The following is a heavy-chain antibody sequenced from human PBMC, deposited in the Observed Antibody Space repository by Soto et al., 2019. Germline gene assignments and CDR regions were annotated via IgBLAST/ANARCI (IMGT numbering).Heavy chain of an antibody. CDR2: ISSGGST. D-gene: IGHD5-12*01. Sequence: PGGSLRLSCAASAFTFSNFGMSWVRQAPGKGLEWVSAISSGGSTFLADSVKGRFTISRDNSKNTLYLQMSSLRVEDTAVYYCAKANSGYEKWGQGPPVTVSS. CDR3: AKANSGYEK. J-gene: IGHJ4*02. V-gene: IGHV3-23*01. CDR1: AFTFSNFG.